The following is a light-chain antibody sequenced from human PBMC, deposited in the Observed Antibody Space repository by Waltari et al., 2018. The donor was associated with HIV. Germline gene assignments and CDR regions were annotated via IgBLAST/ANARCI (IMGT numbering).Light chain of an antibody. V-gene: IGLV1-44*01. CDR1: PSNIGSNS. CDR3: ATWDDTMSVV. CDR2: SND. J-gene: IGLJ2*01. Sequence: QSPLTQTPSMSGAPGQRVNISCSGGPSNIGSNSVNWYRQLPGTAPKLRIYSNDPRPSSVPVRFSGSKSATSAFLVISGLQSDDEADYYCATWDDTMSVVFGGGTRLTVL.